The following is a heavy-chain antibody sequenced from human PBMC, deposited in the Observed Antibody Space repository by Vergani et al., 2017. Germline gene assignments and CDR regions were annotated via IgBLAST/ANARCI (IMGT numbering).Heavy chain of an antibody. CDR1: GGTFSSYA. CDR3: ARERRQHVAGTYYFDY. J-gene: IGHJ4*02. D-gene: IGHD6-19*01. V-gene: IGHV1-69*01. CDR2: IIPIFGTA. Sequence: QVQLVQSGAEVKKPGSSVKVSCKASGGTFSSYAISWMRQAPGQGLEWMGGIIPIFGTANYAQKFQGRVTITADESTSTAYMELSSLRSEDTAVYYCARERRQHVAGTYYFDYWGQGTLVTVSS.